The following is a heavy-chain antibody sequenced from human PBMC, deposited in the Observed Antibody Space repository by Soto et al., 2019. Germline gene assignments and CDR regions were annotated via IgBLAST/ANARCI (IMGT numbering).Heavy chain of an antibody. D-gene: IGHD3-10*01. V-gene: IGHV2-5*02. Sequence: QINLKESGPTLVKPTQTLTLTCTFSRFSLSTSGVGVGWIRQPPGKALEWLAVIYWDDDKRSSSSLKRRLTITKDASKNRVVLIITNIHPVDTATYYYSHHPYYGLPPYSFDDWGQGIMVTVSS. CDR1: RFSLSTSGVG. CDR3: SHHPYYGLPPYSFDD. CDR2: IYWDDDK. J-gene: IGHJ4*02.